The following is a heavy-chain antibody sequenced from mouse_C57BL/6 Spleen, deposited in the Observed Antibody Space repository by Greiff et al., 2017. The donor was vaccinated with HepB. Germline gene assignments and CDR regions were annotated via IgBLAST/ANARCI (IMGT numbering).Heavy chain of an antibody. CDR1: GYSITSGYY. V-gene: IGHV3-6*01. Sequence: EVKLQESGPGLVKPSQSLSLTCSVTGYSITSGYYWNWIRQFPGNKLEWMGYISYDGSNNYNPSLKNRISITRDTSKNQFFLKLNSVTTEDTATYYCARGDYGSSFAYWGQETLVTVSA. J-gene: IGHJ3*01. D-gene: IGHD1-1*01. CDR2: ISYDGSN. CDR3: ARGDYGSSFAY.